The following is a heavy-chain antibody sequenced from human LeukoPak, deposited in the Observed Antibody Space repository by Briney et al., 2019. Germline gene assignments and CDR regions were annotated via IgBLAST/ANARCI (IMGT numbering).Heavy chain of an antibody. D-gene: IGHD6-6*01. CDR3: ARARSSSPYYYYYYMDV. Sequence: PSETLSLTCTVSGGSISSYYWSWIRQPAGKGLEWIGRIYTSGSTNYNPSLKSRVTTSVDTSKNQFSLKLSSVTAADTAVYYCARARSSSPYYYYYYMDVWGKGTTVTVSS. V-gene: IGHV4-4*07. CDR1: GGSISSYY. J-gene: IGHJ6*03. CDR2: IYTSGST.